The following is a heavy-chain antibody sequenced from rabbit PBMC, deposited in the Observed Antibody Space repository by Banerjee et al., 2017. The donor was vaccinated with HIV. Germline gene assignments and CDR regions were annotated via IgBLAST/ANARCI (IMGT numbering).Heavy chain of an antibody. CDR1: GFSFSSYYY. D-gene: IGHD6-1*01. V-gene: IGHV1S40*01. CDR3: AKSYTYGYTAYADVIYYGMDL. J-gene: IGHJ6*01. CDR2: IYTGDGVT. Sequence: QSLEESGGDLVKPEGSLTLTCTASGFSFSSYYYMCWVRQAPGKGLEWIACIYTGDGVTYYASWAKGRFTISKTSSTTVTLQMTSLTAADTATYFCAKSYTYGYTAYADVIYYGMDLWGPGTLVTVS.